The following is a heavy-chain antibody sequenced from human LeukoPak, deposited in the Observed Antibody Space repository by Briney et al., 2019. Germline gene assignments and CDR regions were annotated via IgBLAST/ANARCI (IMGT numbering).Heavy chain of an antibody. V-gene: IGHV3-53*01. CDR1: GFTVSSNY. D-gene: IGHD3-10*01. Sequence: PGGSLRLYCAASGFTVSSNYMSWVRQAPGKGLEWVSVIYSGGSTYYADSVKGRFTISRDNSKNTLYLQMNSLRAEDTAVYYCARSKGAGYYYGSGSPPRFDYWGQGTLVTVSS. J-gene: IGHJ4*02. CDR2: IYSGGST. CDR3: ARSKGAGYYYGSGSPPRFDY.